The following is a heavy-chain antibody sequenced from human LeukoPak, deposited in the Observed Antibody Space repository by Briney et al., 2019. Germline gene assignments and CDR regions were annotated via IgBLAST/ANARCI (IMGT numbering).Heavy chain of an antibody. V-gene: IGHV3-15*01. CDR3: TTGNLIALPDY. CDR1: GFTFSSYE. D-gene: IGHD6-13*01. CDR2: IKSKTDGGTT. J-gene: IGHJ4*02. Sequence: PGGSLGLSCAASGFTFSSYEMNWVRQAPGKGLEWVGRIKSKTDGGTTDYAAPVKGRFTISRDDSKNTLYLQMNSLKTEDTAVYYCTTGNLIALPDYWGQGTLVTVSS.